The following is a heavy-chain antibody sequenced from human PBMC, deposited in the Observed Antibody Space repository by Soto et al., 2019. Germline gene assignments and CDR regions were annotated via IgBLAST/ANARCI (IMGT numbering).Heavy chain of an antibody. CDR2: IRNKAYSYTT. V-gene: IGHV3-72*01. CDR3: ARDLRNGARVDC. D-gene: IGHD1-26*01. J-gene: IGHJ4*02. Sequence: EVQLVESGGGLVQPGGSLRLSCAASGFTFSDHYMDWVRQAPGKGLEWVGRIRNKAYSYTTEYAASVKGRFTVSRDDSKNSLYLQINSLKNEDTAVYYCARDLRNGARVDCWGQGTLVTVSS. CDR1: GFTFSDHY.